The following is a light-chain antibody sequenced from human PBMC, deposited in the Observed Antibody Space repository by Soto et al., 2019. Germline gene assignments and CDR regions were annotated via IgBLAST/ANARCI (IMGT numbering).Light chain of an antibody. Sequence: EIVLTQSPATLSLSPGERATLSCRASQSVSNYLAWYQQKPGQAPRLLIYYASYRATGIPARFSGSGSGTDFTLTISSLEPDDFAVYYCQHHSNWLTFGGGTKVEIK. CDR3: QHHSNWLT. CDR1: QSVSNY. CDR2: YAS. V-gene: IGKV3-11*01. J-gene: IGKJ4*01.